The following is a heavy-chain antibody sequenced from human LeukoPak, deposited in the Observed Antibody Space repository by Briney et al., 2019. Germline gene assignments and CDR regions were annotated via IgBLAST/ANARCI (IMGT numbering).Heavy chain of an antibody. D-gene: IGHD2/OR15-2a*01. CDR3: VSFYETY. J-gene: IGHJ4*02. V-gene: IGHV3-74*01. Sequence: GGSLRLSCAAAGNYWMHWVRQAPGKGLVWVSHINSDGSWTSYADSVKGRFTISKDNAKNTVYLQMNNLRAEDTAVYYCVSFYETYWGRGTLVTVSS. CDR1: GNYW. CDR2: INSDGSWT.